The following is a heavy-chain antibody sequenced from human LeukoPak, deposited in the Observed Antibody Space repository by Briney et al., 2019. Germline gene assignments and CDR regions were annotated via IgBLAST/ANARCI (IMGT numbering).Heavy chain of an antibody. V-gene: IGHV3-21*01. CDR3: AREASEAFDI. Sequence: GGSLRLSCAASGFAFSSYSMNWVRQAPGRGLEWVSSIGSSTKSIYYADSVKGRFIISRDNAKNSLNLQMNSLRAEDTAVYYCAREASEAFDIWGQGTTVTVSS. J-gene: IGHJ3*02. CDR2: IGSSTKSI. D-gene: IGHD6-6*01. CDR1: GFAFSSYS.